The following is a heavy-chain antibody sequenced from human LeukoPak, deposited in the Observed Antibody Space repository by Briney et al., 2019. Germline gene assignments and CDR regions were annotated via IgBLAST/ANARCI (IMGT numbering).Heavy chain of an antibody. CDR1: GGSFSGYY. J-gene: IGHJ5*02. CDR3: ARVRGIAAAGRRCWFDP. V-gene: IGHV4-34*01. D-gene: IGHD6-13*01. Sequence: PSETLSLTCAVYGGSFSGYYWSWIRQPPGKGLEWIGEINHSGSTNYNPSLKSRVTISVGTSKNQFSLKLSSVTAADTAVYYCARVRGIAAAGRRCWFDPWGQGTLVTVSS. CDR2: INHSGST.